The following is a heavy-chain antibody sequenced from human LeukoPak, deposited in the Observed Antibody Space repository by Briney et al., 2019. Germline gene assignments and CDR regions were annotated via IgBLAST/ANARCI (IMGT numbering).Heavy chain of an antibody. D-gene: IGHD2-2*01. J-gene: IGHJ4*02. Sequence: GGSLRLSCAASGFTFSSYAMSWVRQAPGKGLEWVSAISGSGGSTYYADSVKGRFTISRDNSKNTLYLQMNSLRAEDTAVYYCAKDSLGYCSSTSCPASYFDYWGQGTLVTVSS. V-gene: IGHV3-23*01. CDR2: ISGSGGST. CDR3: AKDSLGYCSSTSCPASYFDY. CDR1: GFTFSSYA.